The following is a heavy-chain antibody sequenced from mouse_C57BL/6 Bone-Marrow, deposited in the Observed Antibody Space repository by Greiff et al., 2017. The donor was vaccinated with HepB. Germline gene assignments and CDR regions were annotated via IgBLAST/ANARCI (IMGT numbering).Heavy chain of an antibody. Sequence: EVQRVESGPGLVKPSQSLSLTCSVTGYSITSGYYWNWIRQFPGNKLEWMGYISYDGSNNYNPSLKNRISITRDTSKNQFFLKLNSVTTEDTATYYCARDQGSAYYSNYAMDYWGQGTSVTVSS. CDR2: ISYDGSN. V-gene: IGHV3-6*01. D-gene: IGHD2-5*01. CDR1: GYSITSGYY. CDR3: ARDQGSAYYSNYAMDY. J-gene: IGHJ4*01.